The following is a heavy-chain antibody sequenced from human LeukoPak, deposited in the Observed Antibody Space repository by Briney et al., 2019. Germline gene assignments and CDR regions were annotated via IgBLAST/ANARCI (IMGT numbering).Heavy chain of an antibody. CDR2: IGISSGNT. J-gene: IGHJ4*01. CDR1: GFNFIDYS. D-gene: IGHD5-12*01. CDR3: ARDHRYAFDN. Sequence: GGSLRLSCAASGFNFIDYSMNWVRQAPGKGLEWISYIGISSGNTKYADFVKGRFTISRDKARNSLYLQMNSLRVEDTAMYYCARDHRYAFDNWGHGTLVTVSS. V-gene: IGHV3-48*01.